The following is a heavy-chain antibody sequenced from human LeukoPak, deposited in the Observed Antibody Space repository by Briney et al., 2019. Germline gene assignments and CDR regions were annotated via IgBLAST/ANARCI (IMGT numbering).Heavy chain of an antibody. CDR1: GFTFSSYW. J-gene: IGHJ4*02. V-gene: IGHV3-7*01. Sequence: GGSLRLSCAASGFTFSSYWMSWVRQAPGKGLEWVANIKQDGSEKYYVDSVKGRFTISRQNAKNSLYLQMNRLRAEDTAVYYCARGTGYSSSWYDGYFDYWGQGTLVTVSS. D-gene: IGHD6-13*01. CDR2: IKQDGSEK. CDR3: ARGTGYSSSWYDGYFDY.